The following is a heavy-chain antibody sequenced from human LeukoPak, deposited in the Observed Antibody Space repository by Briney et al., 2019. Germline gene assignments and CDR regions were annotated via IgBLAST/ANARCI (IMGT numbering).Heavy chain of an antibody. CDR3: ARRYYDILTGYFFFDY. V-gene: IGHV5-51*01. CDR2: IYPGDSDT. D-gene: IGHD3-9*01. J-gene: IGHJ4*02. Sequence: GESLKISCKGSGYTFTTYWIGWVRQMPGKGLEWMGIIYPGDSDTRYSPPFQGQVTISADKSISTAYLQWSSLKASDTAIYYCARRYYDILTGYFFFDYWAQGTLVTVSS. CDR1: GYTFTTYW.